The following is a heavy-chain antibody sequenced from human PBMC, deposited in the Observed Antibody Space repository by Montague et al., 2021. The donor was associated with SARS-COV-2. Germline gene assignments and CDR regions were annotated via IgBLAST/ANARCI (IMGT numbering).Heavy chain of an antibody. D-gene: IGHD2-8*01. CDR3: ARVQRVNGVLPHFDY. CDR2: ISYSGRT. J-gene: IGHJ4*02. V-gene: IGHV4-31*03. CDR1: GASISSDDSY. Sequence: TLSLTCIVSGASISSDDSYWTWIRQHPGKGLEWIGYISYSGRTSYNVSLKSRLTISADTSDNQFSLKLTSMTAADTAVYYCARVQRVNGVLPHFDYWGQGLSVTVSS.